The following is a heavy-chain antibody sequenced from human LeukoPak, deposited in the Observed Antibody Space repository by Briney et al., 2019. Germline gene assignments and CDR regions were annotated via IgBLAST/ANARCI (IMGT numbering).Heavy chain of an antibody. Sequence: GGSLRLSCAASGFTFSNHGMNWVRQAPGKGLEWVSGISPSGDITYYADSVKGRSTISRDNSKNTLYLEVISLTAEDTAVYYCAKDDAWLRFGEWSQGTLVTVSS. V-gene: IGHV3-23*01. CDR1: GFTFSNHG. CDR2: ISPSGDIT. D-gene: IGHD3-10*01. J-gene: IGHJ4*02. CDR3: AKDDAWLRFGE.